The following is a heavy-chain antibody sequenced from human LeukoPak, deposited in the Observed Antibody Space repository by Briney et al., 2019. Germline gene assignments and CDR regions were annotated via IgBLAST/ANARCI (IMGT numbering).Heavy chain of an antibody. Sequence: SLRLSCTASGFTFGDYAMSWFRQAPGKGLEWVGFIRSKAYGGTTEYAASVKGRFTISRDDSKSIAYLQMNSLKTEDTAVYYCTRDRPLYYGSGSYPTFDYWGQGTLVTVSS. CDR3: TRDRPLYYGSGSYPTFDY. V-gene: IGHV3-49*03. J-gene: IGHJ4*02. CDR1: GFTFGDYA. CDR2: IRSKAYGGTT. D-gene: IGHD3-10*01.